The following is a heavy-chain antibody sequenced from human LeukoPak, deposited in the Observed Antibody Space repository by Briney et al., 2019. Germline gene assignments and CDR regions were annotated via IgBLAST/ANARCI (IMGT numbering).Heavy chain of an antibody. Sequence: PGGSLRLSCAASGFTFSSYSMNWVRQAPGKGLEWVSYISSSSSYIYYADSVKGRFTISRDNAKNSLYLQMNSLRAEDTAVYYCAMLTGTTSGRKAYYFDYWGQGTLVTVSS. J-gene: IGHJ4*02. CDR1: GFTFSSYS. CDR2: ISSSSSYI. CDR3: AMLTGTTSGRKAYYFDY. D-gene: IGHD1-7*01. V-gene: IGHV3-21*05.